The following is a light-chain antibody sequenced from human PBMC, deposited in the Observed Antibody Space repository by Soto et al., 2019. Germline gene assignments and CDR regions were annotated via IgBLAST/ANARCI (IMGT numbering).Light chain of an antibody. CDR2: VAS. CDR3: QQANSFPWT. J-gene: IGKJ1*01. V-gene: IGKV1-12*01. CDR1: QGISRW. Sequence: DIQMTQSPSSVSASVGGRVTITCRASQGISRWLAWYQQKPGKAPKLLIYVASRLEGGVPSRFRGSGPGTDFTLTISSLQSEDFATYYCQQANSFPWTFGQGTKVDIK.